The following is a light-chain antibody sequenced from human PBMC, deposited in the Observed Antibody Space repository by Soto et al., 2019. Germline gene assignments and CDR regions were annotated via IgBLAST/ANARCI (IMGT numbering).Light chain of an antibody. CDR2: SAS. Sequence: EIALTQSPGTLSLSPGERVTLSCRASQSVPSNFLAWYQQKAGQAPRLLIYSASNRATGIPARFSGSGSGTDFTLTISSLEPEDFAVYYCQQRSNWPLITFGQGTRLEIK. CDR1: QSVPSNF. CDR3: QQRSNWPLIT. V-gene: IGKV3-11*01. J-gene: IGKJ5*01.